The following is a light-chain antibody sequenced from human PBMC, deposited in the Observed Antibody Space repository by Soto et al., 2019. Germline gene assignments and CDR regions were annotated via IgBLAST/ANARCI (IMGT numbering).Light chain of an antibody. V-gene: IGKV3-20*01. Sequence: EIVLTQSPGTLSLSPGERATLSCRASQSVSSSYLAWYQQKPGQAPRLLIYGASSRATGIPDRFSGSGSGTDFTLTISRLEPEDFALYYCQQYYSPLFGPGTKVDIK. CDR1: QSVSSSY. CDR3: QQYYSPL. CDR2: GAS. J-gene: IGKJ3*01.